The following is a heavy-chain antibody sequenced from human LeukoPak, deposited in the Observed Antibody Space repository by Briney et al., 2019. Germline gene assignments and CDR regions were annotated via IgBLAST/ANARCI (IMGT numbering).Heavy chain of an antibody. CDR2: ISAHNGNT. J-gene: IGHJ4*02. V-gene: IGHV1-18*01. D-gene: IGHD3-10*01. CDR3: ARYYIEGRCFDY. Sequence: ASVKVSCKASGYTFISYGISWVRQAPGQGLEWMGWISAHNGNTNYAQKLQGRVTMTRDTSIRTAYMELSRLRSDDTAMYYCARYYIEGRCFDYWGQGTLVTVSS. CDR1: GYTFISYG.